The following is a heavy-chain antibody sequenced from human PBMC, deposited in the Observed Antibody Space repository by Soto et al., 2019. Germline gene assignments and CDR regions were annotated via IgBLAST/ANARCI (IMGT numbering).Heavy chain of an antibody. CDR3: ASEGIAAAGSFYYFGMDV. CDR1: GFTFSSYG. D-gene: IGHD6-13*01. Sequence: QVQLVESGGGVVQPGRSLRLSCAASGFTFSSYGMHWVRQAPGKGLEWMAVISYDGSNKYYVDSVKGRFTISRDNSKNTLYLQMNSLRADDTAVYYCASEGIAAAGSFYYFGMDVWGPGTMVTVSS. J-gene: IGHJ6*02. CDR2: ISYDGSNK. V-gene: IGHV3-30*03.